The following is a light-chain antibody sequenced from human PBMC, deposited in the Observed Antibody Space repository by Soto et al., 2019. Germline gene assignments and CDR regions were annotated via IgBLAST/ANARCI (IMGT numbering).Light chain of an antibody. V-gene: IGLV1-40*01. Sequence: QPVLSQPPSVSGAPGQRITISCTGSSSNIGANYDVQWYRQVPGTAPKLLMSGDNNRPSGVADRFSGSKSGTSASLAITRLQAEDEADYYCQSYDSSLNRVFGTGTKLTVL. CDR2: GDN. CDR3: QSYDSSLNRV. J-gene: IGLJ1*01. CDR1: SSNIGANYD.